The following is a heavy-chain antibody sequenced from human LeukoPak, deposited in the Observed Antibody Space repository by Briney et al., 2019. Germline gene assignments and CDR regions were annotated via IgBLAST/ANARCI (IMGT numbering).Heavy chain of an antibody. Sequence: ASVKVSCKASGYTFTGYYMHWVRQAPGQELEWMGWINPNTGGTNYAQKFQGRVTMTRDTSISTAYMELSRLRSDDTAVYFCARSYCSGGDCYDAFDIWGQGTMVTVSS. CDR1: GYTFTGYY. CDR3: ARSYCSGGDCYDAFDI. J-gene: IGHJ3*02. V-gene: IGHV1-2*02. CDR2: INPNTGGT. D-gene: IGHD2-15*01.